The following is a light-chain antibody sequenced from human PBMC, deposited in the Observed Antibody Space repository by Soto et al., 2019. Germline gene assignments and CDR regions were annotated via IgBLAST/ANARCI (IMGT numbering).Light chain of an antibody. V-gene: IGKV1-17*01. J-gene: IGKJ4*01. CDR1: QAIRNE. CDR3: LQQNSYPLT. CDR2: AAS. Sequence: DIQMTQSPSSLSASVGDRVTITCRASQAIRNELGWYQQKPGKAPKRLIYAASSLQSGVPSRFRGRGSGTEFTLTISSLQPEDFASYYCLQQNSYPLTFGGGTKVERK.